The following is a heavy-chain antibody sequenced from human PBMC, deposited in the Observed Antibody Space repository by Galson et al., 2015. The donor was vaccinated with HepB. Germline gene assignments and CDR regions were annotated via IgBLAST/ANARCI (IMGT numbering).Heavy chain of an antibody. Sequence: TLSLTCTVSGGSINSGGYYWSWIRQHPGKGLEWIGFIYYSGSTNYNPSLKSRVTISVDKSKNQFSLKLSSVTAADTAVYYCARDKGYSSLHFDYWGQGTLVTVSS. D-gene: IGHD6-13*01. CDR1: GGSINSGGYY. J-gene: IGHJ4*02. CDR2: IYYSGST. V-gene: IGHV4-31*03. CDR3: ARDKGYSSLHFDY.